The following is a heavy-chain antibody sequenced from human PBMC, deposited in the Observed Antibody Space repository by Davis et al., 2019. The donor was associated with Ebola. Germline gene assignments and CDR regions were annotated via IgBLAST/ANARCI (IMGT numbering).Heavy chain of an antibody. CDR3: ATGTGILGSSWLDP. J-gene: IGHJ5*02. V-gene: IGHV1-69*02. CDR2: ITPSLGLV. CDR1: GGTFSSYT. Sequence: AASVKVSCKASGGTFSSYTFSWVRQAPGQGLEWMGRITPSLGLVHDAENFQGRVTITADESATTVSLELSSLRAEDTATYYCATGTGILGSSWLDPWGQGTLVIVSS. D-gene: IGHD2-2*01.